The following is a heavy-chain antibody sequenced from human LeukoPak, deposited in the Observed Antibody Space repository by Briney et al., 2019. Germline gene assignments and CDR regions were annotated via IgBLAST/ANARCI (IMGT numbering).Heavy chain of an antibody. J-gene: IGHJ4*02. CDR1: GFTFSSYG. V-gene: IGHV3-33*01. CDR3: ARVDSSGWYGLDY. Sequence: GGSLRLSCAASGFTFSSYGMHWVRQAPGKGLEWVAVIWYDGSNKYYADSVKGRFTISRGNSKNTLYLQMNSLRAEDTAVYYCARVDSSGWYGLDYWGQGTLVTVSS. D-gene: IGHD6-19*01. CDR2: IWYDGSNK.